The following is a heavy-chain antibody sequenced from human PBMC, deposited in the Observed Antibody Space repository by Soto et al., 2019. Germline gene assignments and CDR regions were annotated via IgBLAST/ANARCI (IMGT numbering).Heavy chain of an antibody. J-gene: IGHJ4*02. D-gene: IGHD3-9*01. Sequence: EVQLVESGGGLVQPGGSLRLSCAASGFTVSSNYMNWVRQAPGKGLEWVSVIYSGGSTYYADSVKGRFTISRDHSKNTLYLKMNSLRAEDTAVYYWAREHYDISYYFDSWGQGTLVTVSS. CDR1: GFTVSSNY. CDR2: IYSGGST. V-gene: IGHV3-66*01. CDR3: AREHYDISYYFDS.